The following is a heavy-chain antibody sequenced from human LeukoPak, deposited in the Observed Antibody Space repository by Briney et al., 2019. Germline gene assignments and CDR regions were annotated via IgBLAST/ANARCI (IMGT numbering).Heavy chain of an antibody. D-gene: IGHD5-18*01. CDR3: ARHVDTAMVSGFDY. CDR2: IYHSGST. J-gene: IGHJ4*02. Sequence: SQTLSLTCAVSGGSISSGGYSWSWIRQPPGKGLEWIGYIYHSGSTYYNPSLKSRVTISVDRSKNQFSLKLSSVTAADTAVYYCARHVDTAMVSGFDYWGQGTLVTVSS. CDR1: GGSISSGGYS. V-gene: IGHV4-30-2*01.